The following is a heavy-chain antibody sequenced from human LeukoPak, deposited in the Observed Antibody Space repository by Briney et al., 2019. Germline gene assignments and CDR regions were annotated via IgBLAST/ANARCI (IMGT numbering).Heavy chain of an antibody. J-gene: IGHJ5*02. Sequence: GGSLRLSCAASGFTFSSYGMHWVRQAPGKGLEWVAIISYDGSNKYYADSVKGRFTISRDNSKNTLYLQMNSLRAEDTAVYYCAKDLLQYGGVGNNWFDPWGQGTLVTVSS. CDR1: GFTFSSYG. CDR3: AKDLLQYGGVGNNWFDP. CDR2: ISYDGSNK. V-gene: IGHV3-30*18. D-gene: IGHD4-23*01.